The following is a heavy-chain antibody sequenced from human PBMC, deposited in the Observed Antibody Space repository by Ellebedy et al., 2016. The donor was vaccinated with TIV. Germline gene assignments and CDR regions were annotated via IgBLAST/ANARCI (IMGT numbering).Heavy chain of an antibody. CDR2: IYYSGST. CDR3: ARGGLPCSGGSCLGFDP. D-gene: IGHD2-15*01. CDR1: GVSISSGDYY. Sequence: MPSETLSLTCAVSGVSISSGDYYWSLIRHHPGKGLEWIGYIYYSGSTYYNPSLKSRVTLSVDTSKNQFSLKLSSVTAADTAVYYCARGGLPCSGGSCLGFDPWGQGTLVTVSS. V-gene: IGHV4-30-4*08. J-gene: IGHJ5*02.